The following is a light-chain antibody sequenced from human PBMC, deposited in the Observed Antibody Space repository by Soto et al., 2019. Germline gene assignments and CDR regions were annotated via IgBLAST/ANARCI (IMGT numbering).Light chain of an antibody. CDR3: SSYTSSRTLYV. V-gene: IGLV2-14*01. CDR1: SSDVGGYNY. CDR2: DVS. J-gene: IGLJ1*01. Sequence: QSALTQPASVSGSPGQSITISCTGTSSDVGGYNYVSWYQQHPGKAPKLMIYDVSNRPSGVSNRFSGSKSGNTASLTISGLEAEDEGDYYCSSYTSSRTLYVFGTGTKLTDL.